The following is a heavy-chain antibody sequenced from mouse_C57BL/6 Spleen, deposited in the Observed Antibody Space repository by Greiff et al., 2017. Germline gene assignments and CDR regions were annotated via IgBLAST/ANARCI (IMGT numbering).Heavy chain of an antibody. CDR1: GYTFTGYW. CDR2: ILPGSGST. Sequence: VKLQQSGAELMKPGASVKLSCKATGYTFTGYWIEWVKQRPGHGLEWIGEILPGSGSTNYNGKFKGKATFTADTSSNTAYMQLSSLTTEDSAIYYCARSNYYFDYWGQGTTLTVSS. V-gene: IGHV1-9*01. D-gene: IGHD2-5*01. J-gene: IGHJ2*01. CDR3: ARSNYYFDY.